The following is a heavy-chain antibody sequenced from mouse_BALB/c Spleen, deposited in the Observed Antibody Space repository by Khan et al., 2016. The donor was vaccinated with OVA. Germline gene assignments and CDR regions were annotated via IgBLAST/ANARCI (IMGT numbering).Heavy chain of an antibody. CDR1: GYTFTDYY. CDR2: INPNNGDT. V-gene: IGHV1-26*01. J-gene: IGHJ1*01. CDR3: TGCLFDF. Sequence: EVQLQESGPELVKPGASVKMSCKASGYTFTDYYMKWLKQSHGESLEWIGDINPNNGDTFYNPTFKDKATLTVDKSSSTAYMQLNRMTTEDCAVYDCTGCLFDFWGAGTTVTVSS.